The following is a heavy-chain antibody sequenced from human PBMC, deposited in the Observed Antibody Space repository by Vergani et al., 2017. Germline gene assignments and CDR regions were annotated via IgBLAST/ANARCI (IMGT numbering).Heavy chain of an antibody. Sequence: QVTLKESGPALVKPTQTLTLTCTFPGFSLSTSGMRVSWIRQPPGKALEWLARIDWDDDKFYSTSLKTRLTISKDTSKNQVFLTMTNMDPVDTATYYCARTYCSGGSCYSSYFDYWGQGTLVTVSS. D-gene: IGHD2-15*01. J-gene: IGHJ4*02. V-gene: IGHV2-70*04. CDR3: ARTYCSGGSCYSSYFDY. CDR1: GFSLSTSGMR. CDR2: IDWDDDK.